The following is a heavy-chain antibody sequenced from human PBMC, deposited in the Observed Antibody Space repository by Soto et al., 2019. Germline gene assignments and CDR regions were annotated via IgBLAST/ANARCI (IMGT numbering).Heavy chain of an antibody. CDR1: GGSISSYY. CDR3: ARVLRIGSGSYYRRGFFWFDP. D-gene: IGHD3-10*01. J-gene: IGHJ5*02. Sequence: SETLSLTCTVSGGSISSYYWSWVRQPPGKGLEWIGEIYHSGSTNYNPSLKSRVTISVDKSKNQFSLKLSSVTAADTAVYYCARVLRIGSGSYYRRGFFWFDPWGQGTLVTVSS. V-gene: IGHV4-4*02. CDR2: IYHSGST.